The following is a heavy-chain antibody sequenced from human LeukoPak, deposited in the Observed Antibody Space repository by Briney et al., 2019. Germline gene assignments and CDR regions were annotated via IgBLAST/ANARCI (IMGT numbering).Heavy chain of an antibody. Sequence: SETLSLTCTVSGGSIRSSSNYWGWIRQPPGEGLEWIGSLYYSGSSQYNLSLKSRVTMSVDTSRNQYSLKLSSVTAADTATYYCARTSLAQNAFDIWGQGTMVTVSS. V-gene: IGHV4-39*01. CDR3: ARTSLAQNAFDI. J-gene: IGHJ3*02. CDR2: LYYSGSS. CDR1: GGSIRSSSNY.